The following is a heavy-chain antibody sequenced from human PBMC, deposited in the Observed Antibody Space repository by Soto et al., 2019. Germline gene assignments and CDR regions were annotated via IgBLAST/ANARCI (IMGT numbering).Heavy chain of an antibody. V-gene: IGHV4-31*03. CDR3: ERDIGFGLLSPRVDF. D-gene: IGHD3-3*01. CDR1: GGSISSGGYY. CDR2: IYYSGST. Sequence: SETLALTCTVSGGSISSGGYYWSWIRQHPGKVLEWIGYIYYSGSTYYNPPLKSRVTISVDTSKNKFSLKLSSVTAEATAVYYCERDIGFGLLSPRVDFWGQGTLVTVSS. J-gene: IGHJ4*01.